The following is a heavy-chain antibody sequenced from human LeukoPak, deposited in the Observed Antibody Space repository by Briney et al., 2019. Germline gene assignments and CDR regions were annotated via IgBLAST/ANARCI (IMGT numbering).Heavy chain of an antibody. Sequence: PGGSLRLSCAASGFTFSSYGMHWVRQAPGKGLEWVANIKQDGSEKYYVDSVKGRFTISRDNAKNSLYLQMNSLRAEDTAVYYCARINKIVVPAAAYKSDPYYYYGMDVWGQGTTVTVSS. D-gene: IGHD2-2*01. V-gene: IGHV3-7*01. CDR1: GFTFSSYG. CDR2: IKQDGSEK. J-gene: IGHJ6*02. CDR3: ARINKIVVPAAAYKSDPYYYYGMDV.